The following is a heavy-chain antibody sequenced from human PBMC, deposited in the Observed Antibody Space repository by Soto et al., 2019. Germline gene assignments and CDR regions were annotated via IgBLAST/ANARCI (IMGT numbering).Heavy chain of an antibody. V-gene: IGHV1-69*13. CDR2: IIPIFGTA. D-gene: IGHD3-9*01. CDR1: GGTFSSYA. Sequence: GASVKVSCKASGGTFSSYAISWVRQAPGQGLEWMGGIIPIFGTANYAQKFQGRVTITADESTSTAYMELSSLRSEDTAVYYCAKDRYFDSPEAFDIWGQGTMVTVSS. CDR3: AKDRYFDSPEAFDI. J-gene: IGHJ3*02.